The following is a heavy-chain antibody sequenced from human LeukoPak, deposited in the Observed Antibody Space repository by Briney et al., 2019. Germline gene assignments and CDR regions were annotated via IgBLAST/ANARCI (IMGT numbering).Heavy chain of an antibody. D-gene: IGHD6-6*01. CDR3: VRSLTAREYFQH. CDR2: IHSEGNNK. CDR1: GFTFSTSG. V-gene: IGHV3-30*02. Sequence: GGSLRLSCAASGFTFSTSGMHWVRQAPGKGLEWVTSIHSEGNNKQYADSVKGRFTISRDNSKNSLSLQMNSLRTEDTAVYYCVRSLTAREYFQHWGQGTLVTVSS. J-gene: IGHJ1*01.